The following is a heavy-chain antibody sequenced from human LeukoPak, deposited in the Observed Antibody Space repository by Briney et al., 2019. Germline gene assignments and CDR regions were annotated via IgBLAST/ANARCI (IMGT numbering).Heavy chain of an antibody. V-gene: IGHV3-48*01. CDR3: ARHIVVVTERYYYYYYYMDV. CDR2: ISSSSSTI. CDR1: GFTFSSYS. J-gene: IGHJ6*03. Sequence: GGSLRLSCAASGFTFSSYSMNWVRQAPGKGLEWVSYISSSSSTIYYADSVKGRFTISRDNAKNSLYLQMNSLRAEDTAVYYCARHIVVVTERYYYYYYYMDVWGKGTTVTVSS. D-gene: IGHD2-21*02.